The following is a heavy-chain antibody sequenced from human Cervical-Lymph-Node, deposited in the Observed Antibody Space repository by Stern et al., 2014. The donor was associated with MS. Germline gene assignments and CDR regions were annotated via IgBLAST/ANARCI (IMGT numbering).Heavy chain of an antibody. V-gene: IGHV5-51*01. CDR3: ARGYAGAGAFFDY. D-gene: IGHD2-8*02. CDR2: IYPGDSDT. Sequence: QLVQSGAEVKKPGESLKISCKGSGYTFSNSWIGWVRQMPGRGLEWMGIIYPGDSDTRYSPSFQGQITISADKSISTAYLQWNSLKASDTAIFYCARGYAGAGAFFDYWGQGTLVTVSS. CDR1: GYTFSNSW. J-gene: IGHJ4*02.